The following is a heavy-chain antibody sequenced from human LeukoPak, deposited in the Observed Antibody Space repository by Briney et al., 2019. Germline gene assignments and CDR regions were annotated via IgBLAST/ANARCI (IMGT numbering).Heavy chain of an antibody. CDR2: IHYTGNT. J-gene: IGHJ6*02. V-gene: IGHV4-59*01. CDR1: GGSISSYY. D-gene: IGHD5-18*01. Sequence: SETLSLTCNVSGGSISSYYWSWIRQPPGKGLEWIGYIHYTGNTNYNPSLKSRVTISVDTSKNQFSLKLSSVAAADTAVYYCAKGGYSYGYGTLYYYYYGMDVWGQGTTVTVSS. CDR3: AKGGYSYGYGTLYYYYYGMDV.